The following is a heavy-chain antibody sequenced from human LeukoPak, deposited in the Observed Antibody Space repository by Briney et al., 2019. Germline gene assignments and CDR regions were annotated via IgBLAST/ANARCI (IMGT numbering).Heavy chain of an antibody. D-gene: IGHD2-8*01. Sequence: SETLSLTCTVSGGSISSSSYYWGWIRQPPGKGLEWIGSIYYSGSTYYNPSLKSRVTISVGTSKNQFSLKLSSVTAADTAVYYCARHEDIVLMVPFDPWGQGTPVTVSS. V-gene: IGHV4-39*01. CDR1: GGSISSSSYY. CDR2: IYYSGST. J-gene: IGHJ5*02. CDR3: ARHEDIVLMVPFDP.